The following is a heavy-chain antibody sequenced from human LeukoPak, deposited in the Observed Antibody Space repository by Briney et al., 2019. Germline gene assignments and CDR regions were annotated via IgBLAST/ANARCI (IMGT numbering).Heavy chain of an antibody. D-gene: IGHD3-9*01. V-gene: IGHV4-59*01. Sequence: SETLSLTCTVSGGSISSYYWSWIRQPPGKGLEWIGYIYYSGSTNYNPSLKSRVTISVDTSKNQFSLKLSSVTAADTAVYYCAREVPEDYDILTGYYRLGAFDIWGQGTMVTVSS. J-gene: IGHJ3*02. CDR3: AREVPEDYDILTGYYRLGAFDI. CDR2: IYYSGST. CDR1: GGSISSYY.